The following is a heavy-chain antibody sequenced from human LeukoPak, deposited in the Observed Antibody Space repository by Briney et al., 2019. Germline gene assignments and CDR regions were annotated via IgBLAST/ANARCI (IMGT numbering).Heavy chain of an antibody. CDR3: ARLGYYGMDV. J-gene: IGHJ6*02. Sequence: SETLSLTCTVSGGSISSSSYYWGWIRQPPGKGLEWIGSIYYSGSTNYNPSLKSRVTISVVTSKNQFSLKLSSVTAADTAVYYCARLGYYGMDVWGQGTTVTVPS. D-gene: IGHD3-3*01. V-gene: IGHV4-39*07. CDR1: GGSISSSSYY. CDR2: IYYSGST.